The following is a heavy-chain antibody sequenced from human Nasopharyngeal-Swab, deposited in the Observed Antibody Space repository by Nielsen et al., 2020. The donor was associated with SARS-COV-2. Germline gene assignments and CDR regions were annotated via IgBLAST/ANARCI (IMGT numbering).Heavy chain of an antibody. CDR1: GFTFRTYE. D-gene: IGHD5-18*01. CDR2: MSSSGNTI. Sequence: GESLKISCTSSGFTFRTYEMSWVRRAPGKGLEWVSYMSSSGNTIYYADSVKGRFTTSRDNAKNSPYLQMNSLRAEDTAVYFCARDMSGYNNAYGVFYYYYAMDVWGQGTTVTVSS. V-gene: IGHV3-48*03. J-gene: IGHJ6*02. CDR3: ARDMSGYNNAYGVFYYYYAMDV.